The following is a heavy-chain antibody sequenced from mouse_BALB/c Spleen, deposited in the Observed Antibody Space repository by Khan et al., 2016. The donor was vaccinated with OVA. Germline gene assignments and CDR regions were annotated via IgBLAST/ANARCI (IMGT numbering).Heavy chain of an antibody. CDR2: INPHIGET. D-gene: IGHD1-1*01. CDR1: GYSFTGYF. CDR3: TRIYRSDFDY. V-gene: IGHV1-20*02. J-gene: IGHJ2*01. Sequence: VQLQQSGPELVRPGASVKISCKASGYSFTGYFMNWVMQSHGKSLEWIGRINPHIGETFYNQRFKDQATLTVDESSSTAHMELRSLASEDSAVDYCTRIYRSDFDYWGQGTTLTVSS.